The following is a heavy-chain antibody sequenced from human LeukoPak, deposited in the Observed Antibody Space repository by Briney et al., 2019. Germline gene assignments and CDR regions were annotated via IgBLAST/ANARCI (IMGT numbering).Heavy chain of an antibody. Sequence: SETLSLTCTVSGASISTSSYYWGWVRQPPGTGLEWIGSIYYSGSTYYNPSLKSRVTISVDTSKNQFSLKLTSVTAADTAVYYCARGRQIPATSHWGQGTLVTVSS. CDR1: GASISTSSYY. V-gene: IGHV4-39*07. D-gene: IGHD2-2*01. CDR2: IYYSGST. J-gene: IGHJ4*02. CDR3: ARGRQIPATSH.